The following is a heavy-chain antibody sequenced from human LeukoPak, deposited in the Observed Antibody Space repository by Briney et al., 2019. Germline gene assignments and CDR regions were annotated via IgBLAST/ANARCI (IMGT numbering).Heavy chain of an antibody. CDR1: GFTFSSYD. CDR2: IWYDGSNK. CDR3: ARGRYYFDS. J-gene: IGHJ4*02. V-gene: IGHV3-33*01. Sequence: PGRSLRLSCAASGFTFSSYDMHWVRQAPGKGLEWVAVIWYDGSNKYYADSVKGRFTISRDNSKNTLFLQMNSLRVEDTAVYYCARGRYYFDSWGQGTLVTVSS. D-gene: IGHD3-10*01.